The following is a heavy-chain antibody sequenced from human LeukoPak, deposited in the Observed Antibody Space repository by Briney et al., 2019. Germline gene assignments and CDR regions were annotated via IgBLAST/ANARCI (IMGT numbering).Heavy chain of an antibody. Sequence: SETLSLTCTVSGGSISSSSYYWGWIRQPPGKGLEWIGSIYYRGSTYYNPSLKSRVTISVDTSKNQFSLKLSSVTAADTAVYYCARHVYYSSGWSWDYWGQGTLVTVSS. CDR2: IYYRGST. J-gene: IGHJ4*02. D-gene: IGHD6-19*01. CDR1: GGSISSSSYY. CDR3: ARHVYYSSGWSWDY. V-gene: IGHV4-39*01.